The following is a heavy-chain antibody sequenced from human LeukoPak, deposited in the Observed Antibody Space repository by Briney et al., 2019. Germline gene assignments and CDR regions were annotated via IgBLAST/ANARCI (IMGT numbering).Heavy chain of an antibody. J-gene: IGHJ1*01. CDR1: GFTFSSYS. D-gene: IGHD1-26*01. CDR2: IGVSGGST. V-gene: IGHV3-23*01. Sequence: AGGSLRLSCAASGFTFSSYSMSWVRQVPGMGLEWVSTIGVSGGSTNYADSVRGRFTISRDNSKNTLYLQINSLRADGTAVYYCAKGRVGTNGVLEHWGQGTLVTVSS. CDR3: AKGRVGTNGVLEH.